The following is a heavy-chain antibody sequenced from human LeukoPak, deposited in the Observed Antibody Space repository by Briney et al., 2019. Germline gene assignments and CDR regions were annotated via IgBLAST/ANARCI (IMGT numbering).Heavy chain of an antibody. D-gene: IGHD2-2*01. CDR3: AKGLGGVPAAYYYYYYYMDV. CDR1: GFTFDDYA. V-gene: IGHV3-9*01. J-gene: IGHJ6*03. CDR2: ISWNSGSI. Sequence: PGGSLRLSCAASGFTFDDYAMHWVRQAPGKGLEWVSGISWNSGSIGYADSVKGRFTISRDNAKNSLYLQMNSLRAEDTALNYCAKGLGGVPAAYYYYYYYMDVWGKGTTVTVSS.